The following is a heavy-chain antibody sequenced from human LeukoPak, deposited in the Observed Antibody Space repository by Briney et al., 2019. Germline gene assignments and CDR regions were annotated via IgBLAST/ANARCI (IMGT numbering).Heavy chain of an antibody. J-gene: IGHJ3*01. CDR3: ARAYSGTWYLPHTFDF. CDR2: IIPISGNA. Sequence: GASVKVSCKASGGTFTSHAITWVRQAPGQGLEWMGGIIPISGNANYAQNFQGRVTITADESTSTAHMELSSLRFDDTAVYYCARAYSGTWYLPHTFDFWGQGTMVTISS. CDR1: GGTFTSHA. D-gene: IGHD5-12*01. V-gene: IGHV1-69*01.